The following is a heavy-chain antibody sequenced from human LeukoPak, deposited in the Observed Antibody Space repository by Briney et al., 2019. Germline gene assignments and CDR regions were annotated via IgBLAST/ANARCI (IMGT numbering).Heavy chain of an antibody. D-gene: IGHD3-22*01. CDR1: GFTVSNKY. Sequence: PGGSLRLPCAASGFTVSNKYMTWVRQAPGKGLEWVSLIYSDGRTYYADSVKGRCTISRDNSKNTLYLQMNSLGIEDTALYFCARGLSLSGYLDAFDIWGQGTMVTVSS. CDR3: ARGLSLSGYLDAFDI. J-gene: IGHJ3*02. V-gene: IGHV3-53*01. CDR2: IYSDGRT.